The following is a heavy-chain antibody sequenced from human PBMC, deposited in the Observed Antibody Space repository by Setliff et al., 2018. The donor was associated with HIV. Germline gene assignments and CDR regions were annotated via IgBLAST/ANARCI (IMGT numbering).Heavy chain of an antibody. V-gene: IGHV1-3*01. CDR2: INAGNGNT. CDR3: ARGFEALYYYYGMDV. D-gene: IGHD3-3*01. CDR1: GYTFTSYA. Sequence: ASVKVSCKASGYTFTSYAMHWVRQAPGQRLEWMGWINAGNGNTKYSQKFQGRVTITRDTSASTAYMGLSSLRSEDTAVYYCARGFEALYYYYGMDVWGQGTTVTVSS. J-gene: IGHJ6*02.